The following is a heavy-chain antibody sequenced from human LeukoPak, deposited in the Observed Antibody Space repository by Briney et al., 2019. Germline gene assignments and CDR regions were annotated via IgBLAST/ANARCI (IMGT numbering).Heavy chain of an antibody. CDR2: INPNSGGT. D-gene: IGHD3-22*01. Sequence: ASVKVSCKASGYTFTGYYMHWVRQAPGQGLEWMGWINPNSGGTNYAQKFQGRVTMTRDTSISTAYMELSRLRSDDTAVYYCARDHDSSGYYFGGPYNWFDPWGQGTLVTVSS. CDR1: GYTFTGYY. J-gene: IGHJ5*02. V-gene: IGHV1-2*02. CDR3: ARDHDSSGYYFGGPYNWFDP.